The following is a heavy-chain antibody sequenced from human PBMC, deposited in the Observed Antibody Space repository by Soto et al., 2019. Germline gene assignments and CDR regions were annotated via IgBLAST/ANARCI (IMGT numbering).Heavy chain of an antibody. Sequence: HSETLSLTCIVYGGSISSNYWGLIRPPPGKGLEWIGYIYYTGSTNFNPSLKNRVIISVDTSKNQFSLKLSSVTAADTAVYYCARSYPNTIFGVVPSRGLDVWGQGTKVTVSS. CDR3: ARSYPNTIFGVVPSRGLDV. CDR2: IYYTGST. D-gene: IGHD3-3*01. V-gene: IGHV4-59*01. J-gene: IGHJ6*02. CDR1: GGSISSNY.